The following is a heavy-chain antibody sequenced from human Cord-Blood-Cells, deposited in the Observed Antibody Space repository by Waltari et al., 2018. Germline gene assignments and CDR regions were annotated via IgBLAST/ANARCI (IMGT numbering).Heavy chain of an antibody. Sequence: EVQLVESGGGLVKPGGYLRLSCAASGFTFSNAWMSWVRQAPEKGLEWVGRIKNKTAGGTTDYAAPVKGRFTISRDDSKNTLYLQMNSLKTEDTAVYYCTTYFSSGSYYFDYWGQGTLVTVAS. CDR1: GFTFSNAW. J-gene: IGHJ4*02. D-gene: IGHD1-26*01. CDR3: TTYFSSGSYYFDY. V-gene: IGHV3-15*01. CDR2: IKNKTAGGTT.